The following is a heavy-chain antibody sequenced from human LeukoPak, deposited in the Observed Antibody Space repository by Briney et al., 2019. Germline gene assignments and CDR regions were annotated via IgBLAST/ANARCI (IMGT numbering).Heavy chain of an antibody. J-gene: IGHJ4*02. Sequence: GGSLTLSWAVSGFTVSSNYMSWVRQAPGKGLEWVSFIYSGGSTYYPDSVKGRFTISRDNSKNTLYLQMNSLRAEDTAVYYCARDIVGATTDYWGQGTLVTVSS. CDR3: ARDIVGATTDY. D-gene: IGHD1-26*01. CDR1: GFTVSSNY. V-gene: IGHV3-53*01. CDR2: IYSGGST.